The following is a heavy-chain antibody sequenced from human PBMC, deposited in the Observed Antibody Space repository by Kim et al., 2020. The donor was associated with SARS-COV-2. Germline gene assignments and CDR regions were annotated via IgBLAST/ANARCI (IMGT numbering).Heavy chain of an antibody. V-gene: IGHV3-7*01. CDR3: ARVRDYGDFPLRAFDV. J-gene: IGHJ3*01. Sequence: GGSLRLSCAVSGFTFSGSSMSWVRQAPGKGLEWVANIKQGGNEKYYVDSVKGRFTISRDNAKNSLYLQLSSLRAEDTAVYYCARVRDYGDFPLRAFDVW. D-gene: IGHD4-17*01. CDR2: IKQGGNEK. CDR1: GFTFSGSS.